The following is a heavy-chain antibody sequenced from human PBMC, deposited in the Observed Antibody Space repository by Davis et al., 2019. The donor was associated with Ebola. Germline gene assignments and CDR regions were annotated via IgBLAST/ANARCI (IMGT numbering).Heavy chain of an antibody. Sequence: SETLSLTCTVSGGSIISSSSYWGWLRQPPRKGLEWIGSIYYSGITYYNPSLKSRVTISVDTSKNQFSLKLSSVTAADTAVYDCARHFKTEGADAFDIWSQGTMVTVSS. D-gene: IGHD1-1*01. CDR2: IYYSGIT. V-gene: IGHV4-39*01. CDR3: ARHFKTEGADAFDI. J-gene: IGHJ3*02. CDR1: GGSIISSSSY.